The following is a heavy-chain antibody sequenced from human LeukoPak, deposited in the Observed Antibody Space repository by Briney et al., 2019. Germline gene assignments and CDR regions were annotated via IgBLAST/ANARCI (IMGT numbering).Heavy chain of an antibody. CDR3: AREVQPPAFDI. CDR1: GGSFSGYY. J-gene: IGHJ3*02. CDR2: INHSGST. V-gene: IGHV4-34*01. Sequence: TSETLSLTCAVYGGSFSGYYWSWIRQPPGKGLEWMGEINHSGSTNYNPSLKSRVTISVDTSKNQFSLKLSSVTAADTAVYYCAREVQPPAFDIWGQGTMVTVSS. D-gene: IGHD1-1*01.